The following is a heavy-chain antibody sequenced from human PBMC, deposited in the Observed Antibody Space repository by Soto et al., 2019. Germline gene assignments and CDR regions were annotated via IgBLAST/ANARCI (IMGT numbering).Heavy chain of an antibody. V-gene: IGHV4-34*01. J-gene: IGHJ4*02. Sequence: QVQLQQWGAGLLKPSETLSLTCTVYGGSFSGYYWSWIRQPPGKGLEWIGEINHSGSTNYNPSLKSRVTISIDTSKNQFSLKLSSVTAADTAVYYCARRGRLDYWGQGTLVTVSS. CDR2: INHSGST. CDR1: GGSFSGYY. D-gene: IGHD3-16*01. CDR3: ARRGRLDY.